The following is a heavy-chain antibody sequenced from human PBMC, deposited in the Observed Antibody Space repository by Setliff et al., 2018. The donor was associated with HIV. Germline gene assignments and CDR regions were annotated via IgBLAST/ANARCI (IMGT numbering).Heavy chain of an antibody. CDR3: ARVQTMAVAGTQYYYMDV. CDR1: GYTFTSYS. Sequence: GASVKVSCKASGYTFTSYSMHWVRQAPGQRLEWMGWLRTGTGDTKYSQRFQGRVTITIDTSASTAYMELSSLRSEDTAVYYCARVQTMAVAGTQYYYMDVWGKGTTVTVSS. V-gene: IGHV1-3*04. D-gene: IGHD6-19*01. CDR2: LRTGTGDT. J-gene: IGHJ6*03.